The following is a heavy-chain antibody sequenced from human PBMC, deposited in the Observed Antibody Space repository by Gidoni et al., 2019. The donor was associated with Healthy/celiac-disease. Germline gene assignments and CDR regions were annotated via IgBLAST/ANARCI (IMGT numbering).Heavy chain of an antibody. D-gene: IGHD4-17*01. CDR2: IKRKTDGGTT. Sequence: RIKRKTDGGTTDYAAPVKGRFTISRDDSTNTLYLQMNSLKTEDTAVYYCTTGDYGDYGGVDYWGQGTLVTVSS. CDR3: TTGDYGDYGGVDY. J-gene: IGHJ4*02. V-gene: IGHV3-15*01.